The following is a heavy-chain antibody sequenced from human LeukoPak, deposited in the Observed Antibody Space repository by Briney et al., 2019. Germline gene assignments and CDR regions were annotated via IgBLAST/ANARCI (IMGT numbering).Heavy chain of an antibody. D-gene: IGHD2-15*01. J-gene: IGHJ6*02. CDR2: MNPNSGNT. CDR3: ARGGPGSGLGYYYYGMDV. CDR1: GYTFTSYD. V-gene: IGHV1-8*01. Sequence: ASVKVSCKASGYTFTSYDINWVRQATGQGLVWMGWMNPNSGNTGYAQKFQGRVTMTRNTSISTAYMELSSLRSEDTAVYYCARGGPGSGLGYYYYGMDVWGQGTTVTVSS.